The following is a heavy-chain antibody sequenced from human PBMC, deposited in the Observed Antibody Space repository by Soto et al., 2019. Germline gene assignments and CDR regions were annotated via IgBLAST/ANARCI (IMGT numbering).Heavy chain of an antibody. J-gene: IGHJ5*02. CDR3: ARERGSGSYYTPWFDP. Sequence: ASVKVSCKASGYTFTSYYMHWVRQATGQGLEWMGWMNPNSGNTGYAQKFQGGVTMTRNTSISTAYMELTSLRSEDTAVYFCARERGSGSYYTPWFDPWGQGTLVTVSS. CDR2: MNPNSGNT. V-gene: IGHV1-8*02. D-gene: IGHD3-10*01. CDR1: GYTFTSYY.